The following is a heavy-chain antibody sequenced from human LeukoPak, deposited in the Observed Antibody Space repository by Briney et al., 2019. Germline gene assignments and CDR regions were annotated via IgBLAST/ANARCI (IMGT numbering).Heavy chain of an antibody. CDR2: IYTSGNT. Sequence: SETLSLTCTVSGGSISSYYWSWIRQPAGKGLEWIGRIYTSGNTNYNPSLKSRVTMSVDTSKNQFSLKLSSVTAADTAVYYCARDFGNDFWSGYYYFDYWGQGTLVTVSS. D-gene: IGHD3-3*01. CDR1: GGSISSYY. J-gene: IGHJ4*02. V-gene: IGHV4-4*07. CDR3: ARDFGNDFWSGYYYFDY.